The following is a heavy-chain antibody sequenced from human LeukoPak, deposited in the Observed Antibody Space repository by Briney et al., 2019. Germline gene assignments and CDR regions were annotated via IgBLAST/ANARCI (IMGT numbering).Heavy chain of an antibody. CDR2: IYSGGST. V-gene: IGHV3-53*01. CDR1: GFTVSSNY. D-gene: IGHD3-22*01. J-gene: IGHJ4*02. CDR3: AREFRLRYYYDSSGYYD. Sequence: GGSLRLSCAASGFTVSSNYMSWVRQAPGKGLEWVSVIYSGGSTYYADSVKGRFTISRDNSKNTPYLQMNSLRAEDTAVYYCAREFRLRYYYDSSGYYDWGQGTLVTVSS.